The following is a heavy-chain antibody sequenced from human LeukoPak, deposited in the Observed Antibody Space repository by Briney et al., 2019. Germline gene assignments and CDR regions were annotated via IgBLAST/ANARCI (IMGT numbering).Heavy chain of an antibody. CDR3: AREGRQDYVYFDY. J-gene: IGHJ4*02. Sequence: PSETLSLTCTVSGVSISDYYWSWIRQPPGKGLEWIGYINYSGNTNYNPSLKSRVTISVDTSKNQSSLRLTSVTAADTAVFYCAREGRQDYVYFDYWGQGSLVTVSS. D-gene: IGHD4-17*01. CDR1: GVSISDYY. V-gene: IGHV4-59*01. CDR2: INYSGNT.